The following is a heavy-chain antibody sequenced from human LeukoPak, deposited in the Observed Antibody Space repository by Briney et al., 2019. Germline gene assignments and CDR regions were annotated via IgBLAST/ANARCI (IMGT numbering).Heavy chain of an antibody. CDR2: IYYSGST. CDR3: ARDGADYDAFDI. D-gene: IGHD3-16*01. J-gene: IGHJ3*02. Sequence: SETLSLTCTVSGGSISSGDYYWSWIRQPPGKGLEWIGYIYYSGSTYYNPSLKSRVTISVDTTKNQFSLKLSSVTAADTAVYYCARDGADYDAFDIWGQGTMVTVSS. CDR1: GGSISSGDYY. V-gene: IGHV4-30-4*08.